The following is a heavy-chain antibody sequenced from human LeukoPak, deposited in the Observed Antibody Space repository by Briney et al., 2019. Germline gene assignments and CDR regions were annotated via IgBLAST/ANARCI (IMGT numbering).Heavy chain of an antibody. CDR2: ISGSGGST. V-gene: IGHV3-23*01. J-gene: IGHJ6*03. D-gene: IGHD3-10*01. CDR3: AKMGFSYYMDV. Sequence: GGSLRLSCVVSGITFRSYAMSWVRQAPGKGLEWVSSISGSGGSTYYADAVKGRFTISRDNSKNTLYLQMNRLRPEDTAVYYCAKMGFSYYMDVWGKGTTVIIPS. CDR1: GITFRSYA.